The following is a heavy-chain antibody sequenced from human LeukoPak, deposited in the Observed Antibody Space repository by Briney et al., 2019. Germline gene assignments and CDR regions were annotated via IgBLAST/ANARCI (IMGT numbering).Heavy chain of an antibody. CDR3: ARGYCSGGSCYNNWFDP. D-gene: IGHD2-15*01. CDR1: GGTFSSYA. CDR2: IIPILGIA. Sequence: SVKLSCKASGGTFSSYAISWVRQAPGQGLEWMGRIIPILGIANYAQKFQGRVTITADKSTSTAYMELSRLRSEDTAVYYCARGYCSGGSCYNNWFDPWGQGTLVTVSS. J-gene: IGHJ5*02. V-gene: IGHV1-69*04.